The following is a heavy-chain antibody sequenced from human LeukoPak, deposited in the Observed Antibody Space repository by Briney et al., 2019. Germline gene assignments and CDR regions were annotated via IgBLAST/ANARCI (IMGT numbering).Heavy chain of an antibody. Sequence: ASVKVSCKASGYTLTGYDINWVRQAPGQGLEWMGRMKPNVGKTGYAQKFQGRVTMNKNTSISTAYMELSSLRYEDTAVYYCARPKFRRGSYFAFDIWGQGTMVTVSS. CDR3: ARPKFRRGSYFAFDI. CDR1: GYTLTGYD. D-gene: IGHD1-26*01. V-gene: IGHV1-8*01. J-gene: IGHJ3*02. CDR2: MKPNVGKT.